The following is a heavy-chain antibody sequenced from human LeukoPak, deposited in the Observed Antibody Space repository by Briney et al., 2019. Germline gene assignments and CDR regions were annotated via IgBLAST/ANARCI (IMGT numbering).Heavy chain of an antibody. V-gene: IGHV3-23*01. D-gene: IGHD6-13*01. J-gene: IGHJ5*02. CDR3: AKGPVGAAAPNWFDP. CDR1: GFTFSSYA. CDR2: ISGSGGST. Sequence: GGPLRLSCAASGFTFSSYAMSWVRQAPGKGLEWVSAISGSGGSTYYADSVKGWFTISRDNSKNTLYLQMNSLRAEDTAVYYCAKGPVGAAAPNWFDPWGQGTLVTVSS.